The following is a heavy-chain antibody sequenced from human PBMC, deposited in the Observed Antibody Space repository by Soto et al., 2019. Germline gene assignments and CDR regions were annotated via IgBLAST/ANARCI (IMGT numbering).Heavy chain of an antibody. J-gene: IGHJ3*02. CDR2: IDPRAGST. CDR3: ARAGYYDSSGYDGFDI. CDR1: GYTFTTYY. V-gene: IGHV1-46*01. D-gene: IGHD3-22*01. Sequence: QVQLVQSGAEVKKPGASVKVSCKASGYTFTTYYMHWIRQAPGQGLEWMGIIDPRAGSTSHAQKFQGRVTMTRDTSTSTVYMDLRSLRSEDTAVYYCARAGYYDSSGYDGFDIWGQGTIVTVSS.